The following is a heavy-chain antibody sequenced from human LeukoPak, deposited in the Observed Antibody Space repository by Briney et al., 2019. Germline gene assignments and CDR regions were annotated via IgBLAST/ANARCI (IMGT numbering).Heavy chain of an antibody. Sequence: GESLKISCKGSGYSFTSYWISWVRQMPGKGLEWMGRIDPSDSYTNYSPSFQGHVTISADKSISTAYLQWSSLKVSDTAMYYCARHEVAGDNWFDPWGQGTLVTVSS. CDR2: IDPSDSYT. D-gene: IGHD6-19*01. CDR3: ARHEVAGDNWFDP. J-gene: IGHJ5*02. V-gene: IGHV5-10-1*01. CDR1: GYSFTSYW.